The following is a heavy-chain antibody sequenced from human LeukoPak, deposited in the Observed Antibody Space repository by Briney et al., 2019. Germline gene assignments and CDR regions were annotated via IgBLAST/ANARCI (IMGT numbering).Heavy chain of an antibody. D-gene: IGHD6-13*01. Sequence: PGGSLRLSCAASGXTFSSYAMSWVRQAPGKGLEWVSAIGGSGGKTYYADSVKGRFTISRDNSKNTLYLQMNSLRAEDTAVYYCAKRVHTSSWYAAFDYWGQGTLVTVSS. J-gene: IGHJ4*02. CDR1: GXTFSSYA. V-gene: IGHV3-23*01. CDR2: IGGSGGKT. CDR3: AKRVHTSSWYAAFDY.